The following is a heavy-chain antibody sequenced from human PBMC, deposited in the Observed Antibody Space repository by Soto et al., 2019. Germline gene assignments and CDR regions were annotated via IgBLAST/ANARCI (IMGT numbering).Heavy chain of an antibody. Sequence: EVQLVESGGGLVQPGRSLRLSCVVSGFTFDDYVMHWVRQAPGKGLEWVSGISRNSGTIEYADSVKGRFTVSRDNAKNPPYLQMDSLRAEDPALDYFVKDMGYGSSSTFDFWGQGTLVTVSS. V-gene: IGHV3-9*01. CDR3: VKDMGYGSSSTFDF. CDR1: GFTFDDYV. J-gene: IGHJ4*02. CDR2: ISRNSGTI. D-gene: IGHD6-6*01.